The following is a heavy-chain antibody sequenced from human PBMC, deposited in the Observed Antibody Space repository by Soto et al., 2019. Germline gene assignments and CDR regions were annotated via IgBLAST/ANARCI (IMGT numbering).Heavy chain of an antibody. D-gene: IGHD3-3*01. CDR1: VGSISSYY. V-gene: IGHV4-4*07. J-gene: IGHJ4*02. Sequence: SETLSRTCTVAVGSISSYYWSWIRQPAGKGLEWVGRIYTSGSTNYNPSLKSRVTMSVDTSKNQFSLKLSSVTAADTAVYYCARELTYYDFWSGYYGYYFDYWGQGTLVTVSS. CDR2: IYTSGST. CDR3: ARELTYYDFWSGYYGYYFDY.